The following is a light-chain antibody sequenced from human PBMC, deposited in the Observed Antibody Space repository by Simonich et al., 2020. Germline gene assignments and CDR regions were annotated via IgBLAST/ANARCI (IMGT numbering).Light chain of an antibody. CDR3: QQYYSTLLT. CDR1: QSVLYSSNNKNY. Sequence: DIVMTQSPDSLAVSLGESATINCKSSQSVLYSSNNKNYLAWYQQKPGQPPKLLIYWASTRESGVPDRFSGSGSGTDFTLTIISLQAEDVAVYYCQQYYSTLLTFGGGTKVEIK. J-gene: IGKJ4*01. CDR2: WAS. V-gene: IGKV4-1*01.